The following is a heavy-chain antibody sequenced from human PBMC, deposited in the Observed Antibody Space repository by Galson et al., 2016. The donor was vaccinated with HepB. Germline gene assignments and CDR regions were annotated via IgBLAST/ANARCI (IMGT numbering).Heavy chain of an antibody. CDR3: AGFEGDFWSGYYQTNVEETIYHYMDV. Sequence: SVKVSCKASGGTFRNYAITWVRQAPGQGLEWMGGIIPIFGTPNYAQKFQGRVTINADKSMTTASMELSSLRSEDTAVYYCAGFEGDFWSGYYQTNVEETIYHYMDVWGKWTTVTVSS. J-gene: IGHJ6*03. CDR2: IIPIFGTP. CDR1: GGTFRNYA. D-gene: IGHD3-3*01. V-gene: IGHV1-69*06.